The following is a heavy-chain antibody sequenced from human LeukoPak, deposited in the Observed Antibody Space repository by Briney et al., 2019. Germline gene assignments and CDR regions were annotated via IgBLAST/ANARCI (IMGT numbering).Heavy chain of an antibody. Sequence: GGSLRLSCAASGFTFSSYAMSWVRQAPGKGLEYVSAISSNGGSTYYANSVKGRFTISRDNSKNTLYLQMGSLRDEDMAVYYCAKEIAVAGTSGGMDVWGQGTTVTVSS. D-gene: IGHD6-19*01. V-gene: IGHV3-64*01. CDR1: GFTFSSYA. J-gene: IGHJ6*02. CDR3: AKEIAVAGTSGGMDV. CDR2: ISSNGGST.